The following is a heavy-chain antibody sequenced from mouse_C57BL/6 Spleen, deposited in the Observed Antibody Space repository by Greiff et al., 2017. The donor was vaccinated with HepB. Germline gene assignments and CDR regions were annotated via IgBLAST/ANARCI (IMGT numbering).Heavy chain of an antibody. CDR1: GFTFSSYG. CDR2: ISSGGSYT. J-gene: IGHJ2*01. V-gene: IGHV5-6*02. CDR3: ARQSYSNYGSVCYFDY. D-gene: IGHD2-5*01. Sequence: EVKLVESGGDLVKPGGSLKLSCAASGFTFSSYGMSWVRQTPDKRLEWVATISSGGSYTYYPDSVKGRFTISRDNAKNTLYLQMSSLKSEDTAMYYCARQSYSNYGSVCYFDYWGQGTTLTVSS.